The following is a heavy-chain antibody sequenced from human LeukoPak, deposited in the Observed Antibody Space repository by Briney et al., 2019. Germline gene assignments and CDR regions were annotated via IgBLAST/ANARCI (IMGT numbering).Heavy chain of an antibody. CDR3: ARDPYSGNYGNDYYYYMDV. J-gene: IGHJ6*03. D-gene: IGHD1-26*01. Sequence: GRSLRLSCAASGFTLSSYSMMWVRQAPGKGLEWVSYISSSSTTIHYAASVKGRCTISRDNAKNSVYLQMDSLGPEDTAVYYCARDPYSGNYGNDYYYYMDVWGKGTTVTISS. CDR2: ISSSSTTI. CDR1: GFTLSSYS. V-gene: IGHV3-48*01.